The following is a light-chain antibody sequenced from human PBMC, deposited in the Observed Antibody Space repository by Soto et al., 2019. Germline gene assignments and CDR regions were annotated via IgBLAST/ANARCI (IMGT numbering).Light chain of an antibody. CDR3: AAWDGSLSGQV. J-gene: IGLJ3*02. CDR1: RSNIGRND. CDR2: RNN. Sequence: QAVVTQPPSASGTPGQRVIISCSGSRSNIGRNDVFWYQQLPGAAPKLLIFRNNQRPSGVPDRISGSKSGTSASLDISGLRSEDESDYYCAAWDGSLSGQVFGGGTKLTVL. V-gene: IGLV1-47*01.